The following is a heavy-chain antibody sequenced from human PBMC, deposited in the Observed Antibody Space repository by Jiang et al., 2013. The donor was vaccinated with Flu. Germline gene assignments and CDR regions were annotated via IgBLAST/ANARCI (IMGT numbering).Heavy chain of an antibody. Sequence: QLLESGPGLVKPSQTLSLTCTVSGGSISSGGYYWGWIRQPPGKGLEWIGYINYSGTTSYNPSLQSRVTISVDSSKNQFSLRVTSVTAADTAVYYCARVLRGNEYGGNVPDHWGQGTLVTVSS. CDR3: ARVLRGNEYGGNVPDH. D-gene: IGHD4-23*01. V-gene: IGHV4-30-4*01. J-gene: IGHJ4*02. CDR1: GGSISSGGYY. CDR2: INYSGTT.